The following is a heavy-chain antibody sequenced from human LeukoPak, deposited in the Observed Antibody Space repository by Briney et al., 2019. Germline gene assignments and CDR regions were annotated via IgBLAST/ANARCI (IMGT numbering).Heavy chain of an antibody. CDR2: INHSGST. Sequence: SETLSLTCTVSGGSIGSSSYYWGWIRQPPGKGLEWIGEINHSGSTNYNPSLKSRVTISVDTSKNQFSLKLSSVTAADTAVYYCARHPYDMKCCFDYWGQGTLVTVSS. CDR3: ARHPYDMKCCFDY. CDR1: GGSIGSSSYY. J-gene: IGHJ4*02. D-gene: IGHD3-9*01. V-gene: IGHV4-39*01.